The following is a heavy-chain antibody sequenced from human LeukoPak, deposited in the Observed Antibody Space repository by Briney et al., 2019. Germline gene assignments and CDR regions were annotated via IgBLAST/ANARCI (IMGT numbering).Heavy chain of an antibody. Sequence: SVKVSCKSSGDTFVSYAINWLRQALGQGLEWMGRIIPMFGTPNYAQRFQGRVTITTDESTSTAYMELSSLRSEDTAVYYCAREAREFYRPYFLYYYYMDVWGKGTTVTVSS. CDR2: IIPMFGTP. CDR3: AREAREFYRPYFLYYYYMDV. V-gene: IGHV1-69*05. J-gene: IGHJ6*03. D-gene: IGHD1-26*01. CDR1: GDTFVSYA.